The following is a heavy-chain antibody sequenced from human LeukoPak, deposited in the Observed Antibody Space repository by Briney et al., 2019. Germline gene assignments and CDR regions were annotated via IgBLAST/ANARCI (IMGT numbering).Heavy chain of an antibody. Sequence: ASVKVSCKASGYTFTSYGISWVRPAPGQGLEWMGWISAYNGNTNYAQKLQGRVTMTTDTSTSTAYMELRSLRSDDTAVYYCARDAPRNDYGDYRTGYWGQGTLVTVSS. CDR3: ARDAPRNDYGDYRTGY. CDR2: ISAYNGNT. V-gene: IGHV1-18*01. D-gene: IGHD4-17*01. CDR1: GYTFTSYG. J-gene: IGHJ4*02.